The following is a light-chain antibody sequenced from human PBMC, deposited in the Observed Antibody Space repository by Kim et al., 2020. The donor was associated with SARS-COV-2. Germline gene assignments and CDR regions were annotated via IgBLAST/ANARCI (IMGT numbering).Light chain of an antibody. Sequence: VAPGERATLSRRASQRVSRNLAWYQQKPGQAPRLLNYGASTKATGNPARVSGSGSGTEFTLTISSLQSEDFAVYYCQQDKNLPPYTCGQGTKLEI. V-gene: IGKV3-15*01. CDR1: QRVSRN. J-gene: IGKJ2*01. CDR2: GAS. CDR3: QQDKNLPPYT.